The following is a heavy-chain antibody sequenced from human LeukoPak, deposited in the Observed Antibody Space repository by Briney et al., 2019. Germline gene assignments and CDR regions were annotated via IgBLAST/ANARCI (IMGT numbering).Heavy chain of an antibody. CDR2: IASSGLNT. D-gene: IGHD5-12*01. J-gene: IGHJ3*01. V-gene: IGHV3-23*01. Sequence: GGSLRLSCAASGFMFRDAAMTWVRQAPGKGLEWVSLIASSGLNTYYADSVRGRFTISRDNSKNTLPLQMNSLRVEDTAIYCCARDIELSTWGLGTLVTVSS. CDR3: ARDIELST. CDR1: GFMFRDAA.